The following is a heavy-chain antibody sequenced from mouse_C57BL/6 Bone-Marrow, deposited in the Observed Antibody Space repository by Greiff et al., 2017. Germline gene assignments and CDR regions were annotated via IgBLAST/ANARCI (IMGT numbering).Heavy chain of an antibody. J-gene: IGHJ4*01. CDR1: DYTFTSYW. V-gene: IGHV1-50*01. CDR3: AREYYGSYYYAMDY. CDR2: IDPSDSYT. D-gene: IGHD1-1*01. Sequence: QVQLQQPGAELVKPGASVKLSCKASDYTFTSYWMQWVKQRPGQGLEWIGEIDPSDSYTNYNQKFKGKATLTVDTSSSTAYMQLSSLTSEDSAVYYCAREYYGSYYYAMDYWGQGTSVTVSS.